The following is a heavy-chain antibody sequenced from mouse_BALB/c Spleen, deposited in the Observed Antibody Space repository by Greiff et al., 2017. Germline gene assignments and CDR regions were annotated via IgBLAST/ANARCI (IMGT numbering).Heavy chain of an antibody. J-gene: IGHJ3*01. CDR1: GYAFSSYW. CDR3: ARGDGYYVGFEY. V-gene: IGHV1-80*01. Sequence: QVQLQQSGAELVRPGSSVKISCKASGYAFSSYWMNWVKQRPGQGLEWIGQIYPGDGDTNYNGKLKGKATLTADKSSSTAYMQLSSLTSEDSAVYFCARGDGYYVGFEYWGQGTLVTVSA. CDR2: IYPGDGDT. D-gene: IGHD2-3*01.